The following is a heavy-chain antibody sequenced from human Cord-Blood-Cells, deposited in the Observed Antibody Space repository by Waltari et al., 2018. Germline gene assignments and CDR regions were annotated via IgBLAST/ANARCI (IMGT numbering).Heavy chain of an antibody. CDR1: GYTFTSYD. Sequence: QVQLVQSGAEVKKPGASVKVSCKASGYTFTSYDIHWVRQANGEGLESMGWMNPNSGNTGYAQKFQGRVTITRNTSISTAYMELSSLRSEDTAVYYCARLLDCSSTSCYFDYWGQGTLVTVSS. CDR2: MNPNSGNT. CDR3: ARLLDCSSTSCYFDY. J-gene: IGHJ4*02. V-gene: IGHV1-8*03. D-gene: IGHD2-2*01.